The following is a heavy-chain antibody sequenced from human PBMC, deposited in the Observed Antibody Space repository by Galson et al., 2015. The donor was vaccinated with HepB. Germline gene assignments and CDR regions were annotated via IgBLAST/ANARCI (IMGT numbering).Heavy chain of an antibody. Sequence: SLRLSCAASGFTFSSYGMYWVRQAPGKGLEWVALISYDGTNENYADSVKGRFSISRDNSKNTLHLQMNSLRAEDTAVYYCAKDQGVIAAGLLSYWGQGTLVIVSS. CDR2: ISYDGTNE. D-gene: IGHD6-13*01. CDR3: AKDQGVIAAGLLSY. J-gene: IGHJ4*02. V-gene: IGHV3-30*18. CDR1: GFTFSSYG.